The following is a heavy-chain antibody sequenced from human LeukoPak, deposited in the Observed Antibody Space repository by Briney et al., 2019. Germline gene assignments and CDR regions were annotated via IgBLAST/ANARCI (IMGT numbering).Heavy chain of an antibody. CDR2: IYYSGST. CDR1: GGSISSSSYY. CDR3: ARRTILTGYYWNWFDP. J-gene: IGHJ5*02. D-gene: IGHD3-9*01. V-gene: IGHV4-39*01. Sequence: SETLSLTCTVSGGSISSSSYYWGWIRQPPGKGLEWIGSIYYSGSTYYNPSLKSRVTISVDTSKNQFSLKLSSVTAADTAVYYCARRTILTGYYWNWFDPWGQGTLVTVSS.